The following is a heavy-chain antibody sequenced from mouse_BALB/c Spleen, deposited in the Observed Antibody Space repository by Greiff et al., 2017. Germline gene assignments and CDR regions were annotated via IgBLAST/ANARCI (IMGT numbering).Heavy chain of an antibody. V-gene: IGHV5-6-2*01. CDR2: INSNGGST. J-gene: IGHJ4*01. Sequence: EVMLVESGGGLVKLGGSLKLSCAASGFTFSSYYMSWVRQTPEKRLELVAAINSNGGSTYYPDTVKGRFTISRDNAKNTLYLQMSSLKSEDTALYYCARQVDSLLLRSAMDYWGQGTSVTVSS. D-gene: IGHD1-1*01. CDR1: GFTFSSYY. CDR3: ARQVDSLLLRSAMDY.